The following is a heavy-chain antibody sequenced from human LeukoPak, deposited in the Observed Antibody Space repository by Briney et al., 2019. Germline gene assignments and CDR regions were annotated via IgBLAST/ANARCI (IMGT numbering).Heavy chain of an antibody. CDR1: GYTFTSYG. D-gene: IGHD2-8*01. V-gene: IGHV1-18*01. J-gene: IGHJ4*02. CDR3: ARDPPGVRYGRPIFDF. CDR2: ISAYNGNT. Sequence: ASVKVSCKASGYTFTSYGISWVRQAPGQGLEWMGWISAYNGNTNYAQKLQGRVTMTTDTSTSTAYMELRSLRSDDTAVYYCARDPPGVRYGRPIFDFWGQGTLVTVSS.